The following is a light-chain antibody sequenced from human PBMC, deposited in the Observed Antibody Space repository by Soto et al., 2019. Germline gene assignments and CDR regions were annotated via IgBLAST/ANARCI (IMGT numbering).Light chain of an antibody. V-gene: IGKV3-11*01. CDR1: QSVSSY. CDR2: DAS. J-gene: IGKJ5*01. Sequence: EIVLTQSPATLSLSPGERATLSCRASQSVSSYLAWYQQKPGQAPRLLIYDASNRATGIPARFSGSGSGTDFTLTISSLEPEDFAVYYCQQRSNWPPTWTFGQGTRLAIK. CDR3: QQRSNWPPTWT.